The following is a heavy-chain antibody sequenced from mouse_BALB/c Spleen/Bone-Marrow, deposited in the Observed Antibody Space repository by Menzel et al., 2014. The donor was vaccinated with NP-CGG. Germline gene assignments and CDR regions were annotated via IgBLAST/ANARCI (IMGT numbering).Heavy chain of an antibody. D-gene: IGHD2-1*01. CDR2: IDPANGNT. V-gene: IGHV14-3*02. CDR1: GFNIKDTY. CDR3: AREDYGNSYAMDY. Sequence: EVKLVESGAELVKPGASVKLSCTASGFNIKDTYMYWVKQRPEQGLEWIGRIDPANGNTKYDPKFQGRATITADTSSNTAYLQLSSLTSEDTAVDYCAREDYGNSYAMDYWGQGTSVTVSS. J-gene: IGHJ4*01.